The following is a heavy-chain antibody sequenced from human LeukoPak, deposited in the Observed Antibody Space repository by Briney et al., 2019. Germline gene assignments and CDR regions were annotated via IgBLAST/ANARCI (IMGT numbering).Heavy chain of an antibody. CDR1: GFTFSSYW. Sequence: GGSLRLSCAASGFTFSSYWMHWVRHAPGKGLVWVSRINSDGSSTSYADSVKGRFIISRDNAKNTLYLQMNSLRAEDTAVYYCARDRPTYYDFWSGYYGEAASYYFDYWGQGTLVTVSS. CDR2: INSDGSST. V-gene: IGHV3-74*01. J-gene: IGHJ4*02. CDR3: ARDRPTYYDFWSGYYGEAASYYFDY. D-gene: IGHD3-3*01.